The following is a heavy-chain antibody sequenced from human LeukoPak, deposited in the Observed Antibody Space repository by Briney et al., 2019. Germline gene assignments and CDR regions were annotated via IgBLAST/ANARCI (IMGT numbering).Heavy chain of an antibody. CDR1: GLTFSRYA. CDR2: VSTSGGST. V-gene: IGHV3-23*01. D-gene: IGHD3-3*01. CDR3: VKGGVVTTRALDY. Sequence: GGSLRLSCAASGLTFSRYAMSWVRQAPGKGLEWVSGVSTSGGSTYYADSVKGRFTISRDNSKNTLHLQLSSLRADYTAVYYCVKGGVVTTRALDYWGQGTLVTVSS. J-gene: IGHJ4*02.